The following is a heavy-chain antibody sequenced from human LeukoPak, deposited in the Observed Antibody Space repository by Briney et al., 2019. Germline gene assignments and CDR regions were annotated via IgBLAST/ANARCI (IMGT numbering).Heavy chain of an antibody. V-gene: IGHV1-2*02. CDR3: ASLTAAAGTLRFDP. J-gene: IGHJ5*02. Sequence: ASVKVSCKASGYTFTGYYMNWVRQAPGQGLEWMGWINPNSGGTNYAQKFQGRVTMTRDTSISTAYMELSRLRSDDTAVYYCASLTAAAGTLRFDPWGQGTLVTVSS. D-gene: IGHD6-13*01. CDR2: INPNSGGT. CDR1: GYTFTGYY.